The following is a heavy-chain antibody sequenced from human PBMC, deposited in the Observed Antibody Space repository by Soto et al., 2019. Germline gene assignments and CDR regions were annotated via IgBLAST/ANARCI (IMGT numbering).Heavy chain of an antibody. V-gene: IGHV2-5*01. CDR2: IYWNDDK. J-gene: IGHJ5*02. CDR3: AKSGSSGWYGWFDP. Sequence: ESGPTLVNPTQTLTLPCIFSGFSLRTSGVGVGWIRQPPGKALEWLGFIYWNDDKRYSPSLKSRLTITKDTSKNQVVLTMTNMDPVDTATYYCAKSGSSGWYGWFDPWGQGTLVTVSS. CDR1: GFSLRTSGVG. D-gene: IGHD6-19*01.